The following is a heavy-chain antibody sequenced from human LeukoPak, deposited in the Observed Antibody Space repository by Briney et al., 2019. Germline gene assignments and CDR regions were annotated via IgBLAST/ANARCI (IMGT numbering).Heavy chain of an antibody. D-gene: IGHD3-22*01. J-gene: IGHJ3*02. CDR2: ISSSSSYI. Sequence: GGSLRLSCAASGFTFSSYSMNWVRQAPGKGLEWVSSISSSSSYIYYADSVKGRFTISRDNAKNSLYLQMNSLRAEDTAVYYCAKELSSGHDAFDIWGQGTMVTVSS. V-gene: IGHV3-21*01. CDR3: AKELSSGHDAFDI. CDR1: GFTFSSYS.